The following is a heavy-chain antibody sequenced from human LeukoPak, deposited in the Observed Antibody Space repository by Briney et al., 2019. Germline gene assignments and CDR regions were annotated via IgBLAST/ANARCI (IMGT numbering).Heavy chain of an antibody. J-gene: IGHJ6*03. Sequence: SETLSLTCTVSGGSMSGYYWTWIRQPPGKGLEWIAYIHYSGSTNYNPSLKSRVTISVDTSKNQFSLALSSVTAADTAVYYCARDHGYYYMGVWGKGTTVTVSS. CDR1: GGSMSGYY. V-gene: IGHV4-59*01. CDR2: IHYSGST. D-gene: IGHD2-8*01. CDR3: ARDHGYYYMGV.